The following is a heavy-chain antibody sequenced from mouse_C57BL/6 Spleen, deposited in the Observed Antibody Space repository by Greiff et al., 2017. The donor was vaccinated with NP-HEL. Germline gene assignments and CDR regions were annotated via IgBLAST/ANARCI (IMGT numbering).Heavy chain of an antibody. CDR1: GYTFTSYT. V-gene: IGHV1-4*01. J-gene: IGHJ3*01. Sequence: VQLQESGAELARPGASVKMSCKASGYTFTSYTMHWVKQRPGQGLEWIGYINPSSGYTKYNQKFKDKATLTADKSSSTAYMQLSSLTSEDSAVYYCARYDYDYGFAYWGQGTLVTVSA. CDR2: INPSSGYT. CDR3: ARYDYDYGFAY. D-gene: IGHD2-4*01.